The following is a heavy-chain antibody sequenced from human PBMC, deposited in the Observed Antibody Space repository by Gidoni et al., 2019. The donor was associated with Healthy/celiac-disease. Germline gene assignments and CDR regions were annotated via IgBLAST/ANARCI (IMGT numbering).Heavy chain of an antibody. CDR1: GFTLDDYA. CDR2: ISWNSGSI. Sequence: EVQLVESGGALVQPGRSLRLSCAASGFTLDDYAMHWVRQATGKGLEWVSGISWNSGSIGYAESVKVRFTIFRDNAKNSLYLQMNSLRAEDTALYYCAKERYSSGWYYFDYWGQGTLVTVSS. J-gene: IGHJ4*02. V-gene: IGHV3-9*01. CDR3: AKERYSSGWYYFDY. D-gene: IGHD6-19*01.